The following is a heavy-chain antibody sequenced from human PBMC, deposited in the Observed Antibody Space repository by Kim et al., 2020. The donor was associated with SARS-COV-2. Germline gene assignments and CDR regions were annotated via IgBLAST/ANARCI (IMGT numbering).Heavy chain of an antibody. Sequence: GGSLRLSCAASGFTFSNAWMSWVRQAPGKGLEWVGRIKSKTDGGTTDYAAPVKGRFTISRDDSKNTLYLQMNSLKTEDTAVYYCTTDPLEKWLLFFKQPSVFDYWGQGTLVTVSS. V-gene: IGHV3-15*01. J-gene: IGHJ4*02. CDR1: GFTFSNAW. D-gene: IGHD3-3*01. CDR3: TTDPLEKWLLFFKQPSVFDY. CDR2: IKSKTDGGTT.